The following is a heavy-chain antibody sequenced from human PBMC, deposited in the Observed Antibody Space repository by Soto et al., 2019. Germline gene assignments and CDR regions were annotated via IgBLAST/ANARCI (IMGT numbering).Heavy chain of an antibody. V-gene: IGHV4-30-4*01. CDR2: IYYSGNT. D-gene: IGHD3-16*01. Sequence: SETLSLTCTVSGGSTSSDNYWSWIRQPPGKGLEWIGHIYYSGNTDYNPSLRSRLAISIDTSKNQFSLKLSSVTAADTAVYFCAREGGESSDGLYYFDSWGQGSLVTVSS. CDR1: GGSTSSDNY. CDR3: AREGGESSDGLYYFDS. J-gene: IGHJ4*02.